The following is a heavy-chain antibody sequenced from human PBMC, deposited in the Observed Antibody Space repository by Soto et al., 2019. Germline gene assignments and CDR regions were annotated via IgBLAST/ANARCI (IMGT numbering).Heavy chain of an antibody. V-gene: IGHV3-30*04. CDR1: GFTFSSYA. J-gene: IGHJ6*02. Sequence: QVQLVESGGGVVQPGRSLRLSCAASGFTFSSYAMHWVRQAPGKGLEWVTTISYDEKNKNYTDSVKGRFTISRDNSTNTLYLQMNGLRSEDTAGYFCARGQREYYYCGMDVWGQGTTVTVSS. CDR2: ISYDEKNK. CDR3: ARGQREYYYCGMDV.